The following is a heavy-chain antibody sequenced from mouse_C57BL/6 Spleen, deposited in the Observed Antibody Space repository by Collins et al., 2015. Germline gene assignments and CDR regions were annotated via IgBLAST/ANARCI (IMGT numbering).Heavy chain of an antibody. Sequence: QVQLQQSGAELMKPGASVKLSCKATGYTFTGHWIEWVKQRPGHGLEWIGEILPGSGNTNYNERFKGKATFTADAFSNTAYMQLSSLTTEDSAIYYCARRWFLLAMDYWGQGTSVTVSS. CDR3: ARRWFLLAMDY. V-gene: IGHV1-9*01. CDR1: GYTFTGHW. D-gene: IGHD2-3*01. CDR2: ILPGSGNT. J-gene: IGHJ4*01.